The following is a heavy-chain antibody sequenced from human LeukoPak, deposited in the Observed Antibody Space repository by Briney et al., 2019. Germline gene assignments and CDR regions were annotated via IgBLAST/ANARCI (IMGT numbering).Heavy chain of an antibody. Sequence: GGSLRLSCAASGFTFSNYYMSWIRQAPGKGLEMVSYISGGSSDTNYADSVKGRFTISRDNAKNSLYLQMNSLRAEDTAVYYCARYSRGPDNWGQGTLATVSS. CDR3: ARYSRGPDN. D-gene: IGHD1-14*01. CDR2: ISGGSSDT. J-gene: IGHJ4*02. V-gene: IGHV3-11*03. CDR1: GFTFSNYY.